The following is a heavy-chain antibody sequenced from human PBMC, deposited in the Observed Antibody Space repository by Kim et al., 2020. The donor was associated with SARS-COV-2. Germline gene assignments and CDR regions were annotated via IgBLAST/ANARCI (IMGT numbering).Heavy chain of an antibody. J-gene: IGHJ4*02. Sequence: SETLSLTCTVSGGSISSGGYYWTWIRQHPGKGLEWIGYIFFSGGTSYNPSLKSRVTISVDTSKNQFSLKLSSVTAADAAAYYCARGDYGLLYFDYWGQGTQVTVSS. CDR2: IFFSGGT. CDR1: GGSISSGGYY. CDR3: ARGDYGLLYFDY. D-gene: IGHD4-17*01. V-gene: IGHV4-31*03.